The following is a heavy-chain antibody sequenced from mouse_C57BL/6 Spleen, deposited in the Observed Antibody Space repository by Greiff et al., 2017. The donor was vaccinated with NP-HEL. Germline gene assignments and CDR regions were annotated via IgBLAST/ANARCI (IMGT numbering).Heavy chain of an antibody. V-gene: IGHV1-22*01. CDR1: GYTFTDYN. CDR2: INPNNGGT. J-gene: IGHJ1*03. D-gene: IGHD2-3*01. CDR3: ARGDGFYWYFDV. Sequence: VQLQQSGPELVKPGASVKMSCKASGYTFTDYNMHWVKQSHGKSLEWIGYINPNNGGTSYNQKFKGKATLTVNKSSSTAYMELRSLTSEDSAVYCCARGDGFYWYFDVWGTGTTVTVSS.